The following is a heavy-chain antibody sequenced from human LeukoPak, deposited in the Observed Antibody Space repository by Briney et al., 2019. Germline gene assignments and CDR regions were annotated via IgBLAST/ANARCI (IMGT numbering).Heavy chain of an antibody. CDR1: GFTFSSYS. J-gene: IGHJ4*02. Sequence: GGSLRLSCAASGFTFSSYSMNWVRQAPGKGLEWVSYISSSGSTIYYADSVKGRFTISRDNAKNSLYLQMNGLRAEDTAVYYCATGIQLRGLRFDYWGQGTLVTVSS. D-gene: IGHD5-18*01. V-gene: IGHV3-48*04. CDR2: ISSSGSTI. CDR3: ATGIQLRGLRFDY.